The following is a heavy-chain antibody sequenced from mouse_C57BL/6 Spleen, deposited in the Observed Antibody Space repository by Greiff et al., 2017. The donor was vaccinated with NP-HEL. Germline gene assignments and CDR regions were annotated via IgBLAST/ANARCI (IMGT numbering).Heavy chain of an antibody. CDR2: IDPSASYT. CDR1: GYTFTSYW. V-gene: IGHV1-50*01. J-gene: IGHJ3*01. D-gene: IGHD2-13*01. Sequence: QVQLQQPGAELVKPGASVKLSCKASGYTFTSYWMQWVKQRPGQGLEWIGEIDPSASYTNYNQKFKGKATLTVDTSSSTAYMQLSSLTSEDSAVYYCARRDYGDYRAWFAYWGQGTLVTVSA. CDR3: ARRDYGDYRAWFAY.